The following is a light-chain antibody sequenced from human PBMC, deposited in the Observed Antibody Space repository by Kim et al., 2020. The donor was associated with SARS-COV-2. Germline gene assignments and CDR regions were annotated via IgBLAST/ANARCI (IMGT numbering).Light chain of an antibody. Sequence: GQRVTISCSGSSTNIGNNLVDWYQQVPGMAPKRLIYKNTERPSGVPDRFSGSKSGTSASLAISGLRSGDEADYYCVAWDNTRTGWVFGGGTKLTVL. CDR1: STNIGNNL. CDR2: KNT. J-gene: IGLJ3*02. V-gene: IGLV1-47*01. CDR3: VAWDNTRTGWV.